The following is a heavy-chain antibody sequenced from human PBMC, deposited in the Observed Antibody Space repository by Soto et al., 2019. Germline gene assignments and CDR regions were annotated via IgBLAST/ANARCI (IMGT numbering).Heavy chain of an antibody. D-gene: IGHD6-19*01. Sequence: GGSLRPSCAASGFTFSDYPMHWVRQAPGKGLEWVAVISYDGSNIYHADSVRGRFTISRDNSKNTLYPQMNSLRAEDTAVYYCASLPGAVAATDRRGDVWGQGTTVTVCS. CDR3: ASLPGAVAATDRRGDV. V-gene: IGHV3-30-3*01. CDR2: ISYDGSNI. J-gene: IGHJ6*02. CDR1: GFTFSDYP.